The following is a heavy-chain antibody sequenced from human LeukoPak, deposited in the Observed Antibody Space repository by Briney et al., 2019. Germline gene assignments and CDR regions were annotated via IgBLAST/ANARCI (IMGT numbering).Heavy chain of an antibody. V-gene: IGHV1-8*02. D-gene: IGHD3-16*01. CDR1: GYTFTSYD. Sequence: GASVKVSCKASGYTFTSYDINWVRQATGQGLEWMGWMNPNSGNTGYAQKFQGRVTMTRNTSISTAYMELSSLRSEDTAVYYCARGLGWDYYYYYYMDVWGKGTTVTVSS. J-gene: IGHJ6*03. CDR3: ARGLGWDYYYYYYMDV. CDR2: MNPNSGNT.